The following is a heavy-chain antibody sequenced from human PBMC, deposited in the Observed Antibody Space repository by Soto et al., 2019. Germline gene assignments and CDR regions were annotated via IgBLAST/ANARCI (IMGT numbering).Heavy chain of an antibody. J-gene: IGHJ4*02. V-gene: IGHV3-7*03. Sequence: SGGSLRLSCAASGLTFSSYWMIWVRQAPGKGLEWVANIKQDGSEKYYVDSVKGRFTISRDNAKNSLYLQMNSLRAEDTAVYYCARGIAAARWGQGTLVTVSS. CDR1: GLTFSSYW. CDR2: IKQDGSEK. D-gene: IGHD6-13*01. CDR3: ARGIAAAR.